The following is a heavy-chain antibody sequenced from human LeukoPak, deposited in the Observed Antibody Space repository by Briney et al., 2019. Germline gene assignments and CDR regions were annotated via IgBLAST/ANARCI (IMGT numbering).Heavy chain of an antibody. CDR1: GGSFSGYY. CDR2: INHSGST. Sequence: SSETLSLTCAVYGGSFSGYYWSWIRQPSGKGLEWIGEINHSGSTNYNPSLKSRVTISVDTSKNQFSLKLSSMTAADTAVYYCAREGSLSGHLDYWGQGTLVTVSS. CDR3: AREGSLSGHLDY. D-gene: IGHD2-15*01. J-gene: IGHJ4*02. V-gene: IGHV4-34*01.